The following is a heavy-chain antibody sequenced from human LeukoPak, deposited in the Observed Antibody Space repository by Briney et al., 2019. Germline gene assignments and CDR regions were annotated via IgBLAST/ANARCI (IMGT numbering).Heavy chain of an antibody. CDR2: IKQDGSEK. V-gene: IGHV3-7*01. CDR1: GFTFRNYW. D-gene: IGHD3-22*01. CDR3: ARGSGNHYDGSGYYYY. Sequence: GGSLRLSCAASGFTFRNYWMSWIRQAPGRGLEWVANIKQDGSEKYYVDSVKGRFTISRDNSKNTLYLQVGSLRAEDMAVYYCARGSGNHYDGSGYYYYWGQGTLVTVSS. J-gene: IGHJ4*02.